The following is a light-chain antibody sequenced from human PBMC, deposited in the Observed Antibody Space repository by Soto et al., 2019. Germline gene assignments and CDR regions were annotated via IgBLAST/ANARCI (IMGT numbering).Light chain of an antibody. Sequence: AIRMTQSPSSLSASTGDRVTITCRASQGIGSYLAWYQQKPGKAPKLLIYAASSLQSGVPSRFSGSGSGTDFTLTISWLQSEDFATYYCKHYYSYPRTFGQGTKVEIK. CDR2: AAS. CDR1: QGIGSY. J-gene: IGKJ1*01. V-gene: IGKV1-8*01. CDR3: KHYYSYPRT.